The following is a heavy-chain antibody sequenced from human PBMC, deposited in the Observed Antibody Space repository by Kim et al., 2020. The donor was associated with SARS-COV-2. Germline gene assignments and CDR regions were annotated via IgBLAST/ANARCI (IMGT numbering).Heavy chain of an antibody. D-gene: IGHD5-12*01. J-gene: IGHJ4*02. CDR3: ARGRDGYNPPDY. CDR1: GGSFSGYY. CDR2: INHSGST. Sequence: SETLSLTCAVYGGSFSGYYWSWIRQPPGKGLEWIGEINHSGSTNYNPSLKSRVTISVDTSKNQFSLKLSSVTAADTAVYYCARGRDGYNPPDYWGQGTL. V-gene: IGHV4-34*01.